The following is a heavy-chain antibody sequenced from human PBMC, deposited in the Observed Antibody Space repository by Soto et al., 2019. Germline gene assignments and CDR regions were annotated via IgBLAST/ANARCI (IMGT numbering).Heavy chain of an antibody. Sequence: SETLSLTCSVSGGSISSSNHYWGWIRQPPGKGLEWVGSITYSGSAYYNPTLKRRVTISVDASKNEVYLRLRSLTAADTAVYYFARHHPNSGGFGKGISLTYWGQGNLVTVSS. CDR1: GGSISSSNHY. CDR2: ITYSGSA. J-gene: IGHJ4*02. V-gene: IGHV4-39*01. CDR3: ARHHPNSGGFGKGISLTY. D-gene: IGHD3-3*02.